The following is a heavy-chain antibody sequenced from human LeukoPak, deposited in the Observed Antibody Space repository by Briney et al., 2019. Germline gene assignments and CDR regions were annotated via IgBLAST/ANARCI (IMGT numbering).Heavy chain of an antibody. V-gene: IGHV4-4*02. J-gene: IGHJ4*02. CDR2: IFESGST. CDR3: ARHERGSNSVLFDY. Sequence: SETLSLTCTVSGDSIRNSNWWSWVRQVPGKGLEWIGEIFESGSTNYSPSLKSRVSISVDKSKNQFSLKLNSVTAADTAVYYCARHERGSNSVLFDYWGQGTLVTVSS. D-gene: IGHD1-26*01. CDR1: GDSIRNSNW.